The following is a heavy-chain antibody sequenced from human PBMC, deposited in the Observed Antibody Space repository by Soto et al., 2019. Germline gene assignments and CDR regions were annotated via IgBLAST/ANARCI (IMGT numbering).Heavy chain of an antibody. Sequence: QVQLQQWGAGLLKPSETLSLTSAVYGGSFSGYYWSWIRQPPGKGLEWIGEIKHSGSTNYNPSLKCSVTLAVDTSKNQFSLKLSSVTAADTAVYYCARGKVVRGSYVTLDYWGQGTLVTVSS. D-gene: IGHD3-10*01. J-gene: IGHJ4*02. CDR1: GGSFSGYY. V-gene: IGHV4-34*01. CDR3: ARGKVVRGSYVTLDY. CDR2: IKHSGST.